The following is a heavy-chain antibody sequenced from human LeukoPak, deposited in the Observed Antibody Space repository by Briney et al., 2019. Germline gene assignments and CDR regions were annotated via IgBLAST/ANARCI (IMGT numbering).Heavy chain of an antibody. CDR3: AKDLGFITVTGTFDY. D-gene: IGHD1-20*01. CDR1: GFTFSSHS. V-gene: IGHV3-48*01. Sequence: HPGGSLRLSCAASGFTFSSHSMNWVRQAPGKGLEWVSYISSSSSTIYYADSVKGRFTISRDNAKNSLYLQMNSLRAGDTAVCYCAKDLGFITVTGTFDYWGQGTLVTVSS. J-gene: IGHJ4*02. CDR2: ISSSSSTI.